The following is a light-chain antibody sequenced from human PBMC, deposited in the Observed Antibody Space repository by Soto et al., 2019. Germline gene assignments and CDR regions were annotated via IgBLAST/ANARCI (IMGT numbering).Light chain of an antibody. CDR2: DAS. CDR3: QQRSDWPFT. CDR1: QSVSSS. V-gene: IGKV3-11*01. Sequence: EIVLTQSPATLSLSPGERATLSCRASQSVSSSLGWYQQKPGQAPRLLIYDASNRATGIPARFSGSGSGTDFTLTISSLEPGDFAVYYCQQRSDWPFTLGPGTKVDIK. J-gene: IGKJ3*01.